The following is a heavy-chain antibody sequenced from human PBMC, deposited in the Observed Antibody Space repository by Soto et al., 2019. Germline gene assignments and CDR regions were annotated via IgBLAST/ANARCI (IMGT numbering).Heavy chain of an antibody. Sequence: VQLVQSGAEVKQPGASVKVSCKTSRYTFTGYYMHWVRQAPGQGLEWMGWINPKSGGSNYAHKFQGRVTMTRHTSISTAYIELSALTSDDTAVYYCSGVGGLFGVDYYYGIDVWGQRTTVTVSS. CDR1: RYTFTGYY. D-gene: IGHD3-3*01. V-gene: IGHV1-2*07. J-gene: IGHJ6*02. CDR2: INPKSGGS. CDR3: SGVGGLFGVDYYYGIDV.